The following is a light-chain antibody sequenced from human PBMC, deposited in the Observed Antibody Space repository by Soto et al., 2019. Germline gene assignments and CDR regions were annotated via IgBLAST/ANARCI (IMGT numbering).Light chain of an antibody. V-gene: IGLV1-40*01. J-gene: IGLJ1*01. CDR1: SSNIGAGYG. Sequence: QSVLTQPPSVSGAPGQRVTISCTGSSSNIGAGYGVHWYQQLPGTAPKLLIYHNSNRPSGVPDRFSGSKSGTSASLAITGLQAEDEAYYYCQAYDSILSGSTLFATGTNFTVL. CDR2: HNS. CDR3: QAYDSILSGSTL.